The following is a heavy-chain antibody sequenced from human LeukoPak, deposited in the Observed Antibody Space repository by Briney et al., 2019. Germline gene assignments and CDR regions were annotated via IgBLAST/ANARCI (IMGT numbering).Heavy chain of an antibody. J-gene: IGHJ4*02. D-gene: IGHD7-27*01. CDR2: IYTSGST. V-gene: IGHV4-61*02. Sequence: SETLSLTCTVSGGSISSGSYYWRWIRQPAGTGLEWIGRIYTSGSTNYNPSLKSRVTISVDTSKNQFSLKLSSVTAADTAVYYCARVSQLGIPDYWGQGTLVTVSS. CDR3: ARVSQLGIPDY. CDR1: GGSISSGSYY.